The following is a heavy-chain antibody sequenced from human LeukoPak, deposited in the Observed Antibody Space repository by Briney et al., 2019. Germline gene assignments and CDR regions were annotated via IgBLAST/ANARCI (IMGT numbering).Heavy chain of an antibody. J-gene: IGHJ4*02. CDR3: AKPPDYCTNGVCYTLHYFDY. Sequence: GGSLRLSCAASGFTFSNYAMTWVRQAPGKGLEWVSTISGGGDSTYYAGSVRGRFTISRDDSKSTLYLQMNSLRAEDTAVYYCAKPPDYCTNGVCYTLHYFDYWGQGTLVTVSS. CDR2: ISGGGDST. CDR1: GFTFSNYA. V-gene: IGHV3-23*01. D-gene: IGHD2-8*01.